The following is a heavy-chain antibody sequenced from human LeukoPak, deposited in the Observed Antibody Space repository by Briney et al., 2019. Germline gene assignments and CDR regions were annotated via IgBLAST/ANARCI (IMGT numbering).Heavy chain of an antibody. CDR3: ARSSPLRWRVAQYYFDY. CDR1: GYTFTGYY. D-gene: IGHD2-21*01. J-gene: IGHJ4*02. V-gene: IGHV1-2*02. CDR2: INPNSGGT. Sequence: ASVKVSCKASGYTFTGYYMHWVRQAPGQGLEWMGWINPNSGGTNYAQKFQGRVTMTRDTSISTAYMELSRLRSDDTAVYYCARSSPLRWRVAQYYFDYWGQGTLVTVSS.